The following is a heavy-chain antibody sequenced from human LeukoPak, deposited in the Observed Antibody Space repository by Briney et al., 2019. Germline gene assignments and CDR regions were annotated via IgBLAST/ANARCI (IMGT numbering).Heavy chain of an antibody. CDR3: ARPDYDILTGLDP. CDR2: IIPIFGAA. D-gene: IGHD3-9*01. J-gene: IGHJ5*02. V-gene: IGHV1-69*05. Sequence: SVKVSCKASGGTFSRYAISWVRQAPGQGLEWMGRIIPIFGAANYAQKFQGRVTITTDESTSTAYMELSSLRSEDTAVYYCARPDYDILTGLDPWGQGTLVTVSS. CDR1: GGTFSRYA.